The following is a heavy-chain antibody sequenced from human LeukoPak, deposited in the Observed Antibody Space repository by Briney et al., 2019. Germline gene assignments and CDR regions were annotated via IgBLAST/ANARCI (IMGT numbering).Heavy chain of an antibody. CDR2: IANDGSHT. CDR3: ARERQDTIIHSGAFDI. Sequence: PGRSLRLSCAASGFTFSNYFMHWVRQAPGKGLEWVADIANDGSHTFYVESVKSRFTISRDNSKNTLYLQMNSLRVEDTAVYFCARERQDTIIHSGAFDIWGQGTMVTVSS. D-gene: IGHD3-10*01. V-gene: IGHV3-30-3*01. CDR1: GFTFSNYF. J-gene: IGHJ3*02.